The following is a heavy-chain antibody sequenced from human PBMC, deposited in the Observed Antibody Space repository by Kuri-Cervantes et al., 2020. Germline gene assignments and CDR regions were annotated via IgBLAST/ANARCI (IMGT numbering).Heavy chain of an antibody. CDR1: GGSFSGYY. V-gene: IGHV4-34*01. Sequence: GSLRLSCAVYGGSFSGYYWSWIRQPPGKGLEWIGEINHSGSTNYNPSLKSRVTISVDTSKNQFSLKLSSVTAADTAVYYCARGGRNYYGSSGYTWDYYYGMDVWGQGTTVTVSS. CDR3: ARGGRNYYGSSGYTWDYYYGMDV. J-gene: IGHJ6*02. CDR2: INHSGST. D-gene: IGHD3-22*01.